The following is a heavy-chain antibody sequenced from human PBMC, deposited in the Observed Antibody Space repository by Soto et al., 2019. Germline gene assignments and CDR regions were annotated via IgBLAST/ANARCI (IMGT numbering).Heavy chain of an antibody. V-gene: IGHV3-23*01. CDR1: GFTFSSYA. CDR3: AKFGMATTKRSPPYYIDY. J-gene: IGHJ4*02. D-gene: IGHD1-1*01. Sequence: GGSLRLSCAASGFTFSSYAMSWVRQAPGKGLEWVSSISGSGGGTYYADSVKGRFTLSRDNSKNTLYLQMNSLRAEDTAVYYCAKFGMATTKRSPPYYIDYWGQGALVTVSS. CDR2: ISGSGGGT.